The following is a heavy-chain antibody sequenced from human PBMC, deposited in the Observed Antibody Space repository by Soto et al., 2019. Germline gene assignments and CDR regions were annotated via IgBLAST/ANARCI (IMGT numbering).Heavy chain of an antibody. D-gene: IGHD3-16*01. CDR1: GYIFVNYG. J-gene: IGHJ6*02. CDR2: ISPYTGNT. CDR3: VMVDNYVTPTPQDV. V-gene: IGHV1-18*01. Sequence: QVQLVQSGDEVKKPGASVKVSCKASGYIFVNYGIAWVRQAPRQRLDWMGWISPYTGNTHSASKVQGRLTMTTDTSTSTAYMDLGSLTPDDTAVYYCVMVDNYVTPTPQDVWGQGTTVTVSS.